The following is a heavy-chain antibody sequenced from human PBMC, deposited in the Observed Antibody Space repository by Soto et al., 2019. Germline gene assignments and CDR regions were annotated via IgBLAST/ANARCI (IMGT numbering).Heavy chain of an antibody. D-gene: IGHD4-17*01. J-gene: IGHJ5*02. Sequence: QVQLQESGPGLVKPSGTLSLTCAVSGGSISSSNWWSWVRQPPGKGLEWIGEIYHSGSTNYNPSLKSRVTISVDKSENPFSLTLSSVTAADTAVYYCARVRPTVTNWFDPWGQGTLVTVSS. V-gene: IGHV4-4*02. CDR1: GGSISSSNW. CDR2: IYHSGST. CDR3: ARVRPTVTNWFDP.